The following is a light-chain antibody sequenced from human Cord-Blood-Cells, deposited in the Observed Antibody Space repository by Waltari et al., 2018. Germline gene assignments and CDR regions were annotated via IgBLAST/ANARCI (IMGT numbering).Light chain of an antibody. J-gene: IGKJ2*01. CDR3: QQYGSSPYT. CDR2: GAS. CDR1: QSVSSSY. Sequence: IVLTQTPVTLSLSPGARATLSCRASQSVSSSYLAWYQQKPGQAPRLLIYGASSRATGIPDRFSGSGSGTDFTLTISRLEPEDFAVYYCQQYGSSPYTFGQGTKLEIK. V-gene: IGKV3-20*01.